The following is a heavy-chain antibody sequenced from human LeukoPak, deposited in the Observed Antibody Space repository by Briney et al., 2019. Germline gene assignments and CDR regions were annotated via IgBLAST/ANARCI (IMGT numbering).Heavy chain of an antibody. CDR2: IKQDGSEK. D-gene: IGHD3-22*01. CDR3: AKEGHSMIVVVNPLDY. CDR1: GFTFNTFW. V-gene: IGHV3-7*01. J-gene: IGHJ4*02. Sequence: PGGSLRLSCAASGFTFNTFWMNWVRQAPGKGLEWVANIKQDGSEKYYVDSVKGRFTISRDNSKNTLYLQMNSLRAEDTAVYYCAKEGHSMIVVVNPLDYWGQGTLVTVSS.